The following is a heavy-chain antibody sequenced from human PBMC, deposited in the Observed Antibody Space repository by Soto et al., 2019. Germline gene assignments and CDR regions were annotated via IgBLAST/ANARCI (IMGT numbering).Heavy chain of an antibody. CDR1: GFTFSSYA. V-gene: IGHV3-23*01. CDR2: ISGSGGST. D-gene: IGHD3-3*01. Sequence: PGGSLRLSCAASGFTFSSYAMSWVRQAPGKGLEWVSAISGSGGSTYYAESVKGRFTISRDNSKNTLYLQMNSLRAEDTAVYYCAKTPGLGFLEWLSVLDYWGQGTLVTVSS. CDR3: AKTPGLGFLEWLSVLDY. J-gene: IGHJ4*02.